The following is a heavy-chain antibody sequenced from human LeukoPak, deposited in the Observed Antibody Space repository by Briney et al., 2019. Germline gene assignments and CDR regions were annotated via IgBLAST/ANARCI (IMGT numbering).Heavy chain of an antibody. V-gene: IGHV3-21*01. CDR1: GFTFRSYS. J-gene: IGHJ4*02. D-gene: IGHD3-10*01. CDR3: ARVNDYDSGSYYTRDY. CDR2: ISSSSSYI. Sequence: GGSLRLSCAASGFTFRSYSMNWVRQAPGKGLEWVSSISSSSSYIYYADSEKGRFTISRDNAKNSLYLQMSSLRDEDTAVYYCARVNDYDSGSYYTRDYWGQGTLVTVSS.